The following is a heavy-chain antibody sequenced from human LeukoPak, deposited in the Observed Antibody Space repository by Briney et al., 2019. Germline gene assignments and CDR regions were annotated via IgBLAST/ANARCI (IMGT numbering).Heavy chain of an antibody. CDR1: GFTFSNYA. V-gene: IGHV3-30-3*01. CDR3: TRIPLGSGLYYFDY. D-gene: IGHD3-10*01. CDR2: ISYDGSNT. J-gene: IGHJ4*02. Sequence: GGSLRLFCAASGFTFSNYAIHWVRQAPGKGLEWVAVISYDGSNTYYADSVKGRFTISRDNSKNTLYPQMNSLRAEDTAVYYCTRIPLGSGLYYFDYWGQGTLVTVSS.